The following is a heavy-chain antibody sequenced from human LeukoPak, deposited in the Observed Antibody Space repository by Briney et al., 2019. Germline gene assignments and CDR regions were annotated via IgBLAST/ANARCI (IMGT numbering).Heavy chain of an antibody. CDR3: ARGSAYYYYYMDV. J-gene: IGHJ6*03. V-gene: IGHV3-23*01. CDR2: ISASGGTT. Sequence: GGSLRLSCGASGFTITAYPMTWVRQAPGKGLEWVSAISASGGTTYYADSVKGRFTISRDNSKNTVYLQMDSLRAEDTAVYYCARGSAYYYYYMDVWGKGTTVTVSS. CDR1: GFTITAYP.